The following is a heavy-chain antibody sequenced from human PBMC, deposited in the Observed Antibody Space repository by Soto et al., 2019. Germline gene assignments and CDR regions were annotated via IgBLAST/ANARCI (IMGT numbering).Heavy chain of an antibody. CDR3: ARQVVGKSYYDTSGHYYID. V-gene: IGHV4-31*03. Sequence: SETLSLTCSVSGVSSSSGGYYWGWIRQPPGKGLEWIGHIYYRGSAYYNPSLRRRLTISVHTSENQFSLKLSSVTAADTAVYYCARQVVGKSYYDTSGHYYIDWGQEPWSPSPQ. D-gene: IGHD3-22*01. CDR2: IYYRGSA. CDR1: GVSSSSGGYY. J-gene: IGHJ4*01.